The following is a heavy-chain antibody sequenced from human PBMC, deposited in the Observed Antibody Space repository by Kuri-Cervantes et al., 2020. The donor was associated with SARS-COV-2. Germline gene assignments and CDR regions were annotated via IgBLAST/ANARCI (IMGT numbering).Heavy chain of an antibody. CDR2: IKQDGSEK. D-gene: IGHD5-12*01. Sequence: GESLKISCAASGFTFSSYWMSWVRQAPGKGLEWVANIKQDGSEKYYVDSVKGRFTISRDNAKNSLYLQMNSLRAEDTAVYYCARCVATIRGWFDPWGQGTQVTVSS. CDR3: ARCVATIRGWFDP. CDR1: GFTFSSYW. J-gene: IGHJ5*02. V-gene: IGHV3-7*01.